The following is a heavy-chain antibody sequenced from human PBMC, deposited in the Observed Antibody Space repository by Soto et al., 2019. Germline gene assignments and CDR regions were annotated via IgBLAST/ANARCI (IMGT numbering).Heavy chain of an antibody. CDR3: SRVDPSAKRPEY. D-gene: IGHD2-15*01. Sequence: VQVEESGGGLVLPGGSLRLSCTVSAVSEFSFSDQYMDWVRQAPGKGLERVGRSRNRVNNFSTAYAASVQGRFTIPRDESKNTVYLPMPSLETHDPAVSYRSRVDPSAKRPEYWGQGTLVT. CDR2: SRNRVNNFST. V-gene: IGHV3-72*01. CDR1: EFSFSDQY. J-gene: IGHJ4*01.